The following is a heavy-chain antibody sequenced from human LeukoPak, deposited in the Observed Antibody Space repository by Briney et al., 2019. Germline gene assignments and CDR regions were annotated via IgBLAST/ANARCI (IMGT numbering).Heavy chain of an antibody. CDR1: GFTFSYYW. CDR3: TSTGNSSY. J-gene: IGHJ4*02. D-gene: IGHD4-23*01. CDR2: INPDGSTT. Sequence: PGGSLRLSCAASGFTFSYYWMYWVRQAPGKGLVWVSRINPDGSTTDYADSVKGRFTISRDNAKNTLYLQMNTLRAEDTAVYYCTSTGNSSYWGQGTPVTVSS. V-gene: IGHV3-74*01.